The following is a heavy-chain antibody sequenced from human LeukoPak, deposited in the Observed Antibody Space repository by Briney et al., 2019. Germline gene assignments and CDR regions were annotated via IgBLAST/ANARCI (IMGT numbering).Heavy chain of an antibody. CDR2: IYYSGST. V-gene: IGHV4-30-4*01. CDR3: AVGPAAIFTVDYYFDY. CDR1: GGSISSGDYY. D-gene: IGHD2-2*01. J-gene: IGHJ4*02. Sequence: PSQTLSLTCTVSGGSISSGDYYWSWIRQPPGKGLEWIGYIYYSGSTYYHPSLKSRVTISVDTSKNQFSPKLSSVTAADTAVYYCAVGPAAIFTVDYYFDYWGQGTLVTVSS.